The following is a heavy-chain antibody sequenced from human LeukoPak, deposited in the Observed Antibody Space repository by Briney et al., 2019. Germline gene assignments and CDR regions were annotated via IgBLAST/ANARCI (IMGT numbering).Heavy chain of an antibody. CDR2: IYHSGST. V-gene: IGHV4-38-2*02. Sequence: SETLSLTCTVSGYSISSGYYWGWIRQPPGKGLEWIGSIYHSGSTYYNPSLKSRVTISVDTSKNQFSLKLSSVTAADTAVYYCARLLGATIFYFDYWGQGTLVTVSS. D-gene: IGHD1-26*01. CDR3: ARLLGATIFYFDY. J-gene: IGHJ4*02. CDR1: GYSISSGYY.